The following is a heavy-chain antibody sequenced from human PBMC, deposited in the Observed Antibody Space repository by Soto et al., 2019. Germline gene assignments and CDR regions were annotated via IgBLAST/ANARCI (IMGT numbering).Heavy chain of an antibody. V-gene: IGHV3-23*01. CDR2: ISGSGDNR. D-gene: IGHD3-3*01. Sequence: EVVLLESGGGLVQSGGSLRLSCAASGFIFKNYAMSWVRQAPGKGLEWVSAISGSGDNRYYADSVRGQFTISRDNSKSVVFLQMVSLTAEDSAVYFCASEGGDFWSGYGGRGQGTLVTVS. CDR3: ASEGGDFWSGYGG. CDR1: GFIFKNYA. J-gene: IGHJ4*02.